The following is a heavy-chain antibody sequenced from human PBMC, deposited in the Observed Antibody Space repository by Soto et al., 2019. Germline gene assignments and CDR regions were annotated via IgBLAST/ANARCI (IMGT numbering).Heavy chain of an antibody. J-gene: IGHJ4*02. D-gene: IGHD1-1*01. V-gene: IGHV3-66*01. Sequence: EVQLVESGGGLVQPGGSLRLSCAASGFTVSNNYMRWVRQAPGKGLEWVSLIYSGGATYYADTVKGRFTISRDNYKNTLYLKMNSLRAEETAVYYCARAGTYNWVGGQGILVTVSS. CDR3: ARAGTYNWV. CDR2: IYSGGAT. CDR1: GFTVSNNY.